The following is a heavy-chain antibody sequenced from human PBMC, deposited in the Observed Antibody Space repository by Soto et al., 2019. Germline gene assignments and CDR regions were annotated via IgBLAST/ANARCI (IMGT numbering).Heavy chain of an antibody. CDR3: ARGRPTFDY. J-gene: IGHJ4*02. CDR2: LNNSGGT. CDR1: GGSFRGYY. V-gene: IGHV4-34*01. Sequence: PSETLSLTCAVYGGSFRGYYWSWIRQSPGKGLGWIGELNNSGGTNYNPSLKSRVTISVDTSKNQLSLKLSSVTGADTAVYYCARGRPTFDYWGQGSLVTVSS.